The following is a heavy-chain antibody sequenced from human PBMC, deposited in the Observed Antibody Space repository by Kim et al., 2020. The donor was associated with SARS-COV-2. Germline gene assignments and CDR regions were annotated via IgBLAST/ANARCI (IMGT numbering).Heavy chain of an antibody. Sequence: GGSLRLSCAASGFVFDNYAMHWVRQAPGKGLEWVSGISWNSANLRYVDSVKGRFTISRDNAKNSLFLQMNSLKTEDTALYYCVKDFFDSSAAFDLWGQGT. CDR1: GFVFDNYA. J-gene: IGHJ4*02. CDR3: VKDFFDSSAAFDL. V-gene: IGHV3-9*01. D-gene: IGHD6-25*01. CDR2: ISWNSANL.